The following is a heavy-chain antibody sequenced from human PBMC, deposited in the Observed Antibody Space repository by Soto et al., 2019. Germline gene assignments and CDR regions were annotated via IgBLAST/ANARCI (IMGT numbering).Heavy chain of an antibody. CDR1: GFTFSSYA. CDR2: ISGSGGST. V-gene: IGHV3-23*01. Sequence: GGSLRLSCAASGFTFSSYAMSWVRQAPGKGLEWVSAISGSGGSTYYADSVKGRFTISRDNSKNTLYLQMNSLRAEDTAVYYCAKDSPCGGDCYFPLDYWGQGTLVTVSS. CDR3: AKDSPCGGDCYFPLDY. D-gene: IGHD2-21*01. J-gene: IGHJ4*02.